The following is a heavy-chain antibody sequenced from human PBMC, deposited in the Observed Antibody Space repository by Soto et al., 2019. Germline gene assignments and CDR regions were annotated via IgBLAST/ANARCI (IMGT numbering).Heavy chain of an antibody. CDR3: ARRYCSGGNCYFDY. CDR2: IYYSGST. CDR1: GGSISSYY. J-gene: IGHJ4*02. V-gene: IGHV4-59*08. D-gene: IGHD2-15*01. Sequence: QVQLQESGPGLVRPSETLSLTCTVSGGSISSYYWSWIRQPPGKGLEWIGYIYYSGSTNYNPSLKSRVTISVASSKTEFFLKLSSVTAADTAVYDCARRYCSGGNCYFDYGGQGTLVTVSS.